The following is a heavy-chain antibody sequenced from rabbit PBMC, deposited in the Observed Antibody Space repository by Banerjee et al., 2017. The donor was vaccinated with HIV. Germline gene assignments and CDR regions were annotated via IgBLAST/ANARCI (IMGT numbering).Heavy chain of an antibody. CDR2: IYTGSSGST. V-gene: IGHV1S40*01. J-gene: IGHJ5*01. Sequence: QSLEESGGDLVKPGASLTLTCTASGFSFSSSYYMCWVRQAPGKGLEWIACIYTGSSGSTYYASWAKGRFTISKTSSTTVTVQMTSLTAADTATYFCARDYTYDFAGYAYATDYDWLDLWGQGTLVTVS. CDR1: GFSFSSSYY. D-gene: IGHD6-1*01. CDR3: ARDYTYDFAGYAYATDYDWLDL.